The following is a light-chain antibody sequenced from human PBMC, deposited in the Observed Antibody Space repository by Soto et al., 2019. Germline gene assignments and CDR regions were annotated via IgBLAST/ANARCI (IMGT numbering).Light chain of an antibody. V-gene: IGKV3-20*01. J-gene: IGKJ2*01. CDR2: AAS. CDR1: QSLTSDY. Sequence: EIVLTQSPGTLSLSPGARATLSCRASQSLTSDYLAWYQQKPGQAPRVLVYAASSRTAGIPDRFSGSASGTYFTLTISRLAPEDFAVYYCQQYQTSPPSYTFGQGTKV. CDR3: QQYQTSPPSYT.